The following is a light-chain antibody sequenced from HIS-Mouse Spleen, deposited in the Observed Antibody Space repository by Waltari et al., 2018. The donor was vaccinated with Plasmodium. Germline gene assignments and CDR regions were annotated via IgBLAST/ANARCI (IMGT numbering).Light chain of an antibody. V-gene: IGLV2-23*01. Sequence: QSALTQPASVSGSPGQSITIPCTGTSSDVGRYNLFSWYQQHPGKAPKLMIYEGSKRPSGVSNRFSGSKSGNTASLTISGLQAEDEADYYCCSYAGSSTNWVFGGGTKLTVL. CDR1: SSDVGRYNL. CDR2: EGS. CDR3: CSYAGSSTNWV. J-gene: IGLJ3*02.